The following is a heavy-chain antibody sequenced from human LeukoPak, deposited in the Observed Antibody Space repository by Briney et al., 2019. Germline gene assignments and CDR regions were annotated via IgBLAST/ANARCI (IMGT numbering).Heavy chain of an antibody. J-gene: IGHJ6*04. Sequence: GASAKVSCKASGGTFSDYALNWVRQAPGQGLEWMGVFIPILGTANSTQKFQGRVTITADISTNTVYMELSSLRSEDTAVYFCAGIPVFGVVLHQEPVWGKGTTVTVSS. CDR3: AGIPVFGVVLHQEPV. CDR2: FIPILGTA. D-gene: IGHD3-3*01. V-gene: IGHV1-69*10. CDR1: GGTFSDYA.